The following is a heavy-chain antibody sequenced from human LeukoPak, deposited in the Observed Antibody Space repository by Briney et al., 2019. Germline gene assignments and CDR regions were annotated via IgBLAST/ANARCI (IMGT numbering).Heavy chain of an antibody. D-gene: IGHD3-16*01. V-gene: IGHV1-2*02. Sequence: ASVKVSCKASGYTFTNYYMHWVRQAPGQGLEWMGWINPNSGDTNYAQKFQGRVTMTRDTSISTAYMELSRLRSDDTAVYYCARVRYRLAETYIDYWGQGTLVTVSS. J-gene: IGHJ4*02. CDR1: GYTFTNYY. CDR3: ARVRYRLAETYIDY. CDR2: INPNSGDT.